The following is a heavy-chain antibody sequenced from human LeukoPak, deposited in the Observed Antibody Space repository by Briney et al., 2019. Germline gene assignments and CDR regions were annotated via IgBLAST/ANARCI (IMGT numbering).Heavy chain of an antibody. V-gene: IGHV5-51*01. CDR3: ARLWRIGYCSSTSCPGWFDP. CDR2: IYPSDSDT. Sequence: GESLKISCKGSGYSFTSYWIGWVRQMPGKGLEWMGIIYPSDSDTRYSPSFQGQVTISADKSISTAYLQWSSLKASDTAMYYCARLWRIGYCSSTSCPGWFDPWGQGTLVTVSS. J-gene: IGHJ5*02. CDR1: GYSFTSYW. D-gene: IGHD2-2*01.